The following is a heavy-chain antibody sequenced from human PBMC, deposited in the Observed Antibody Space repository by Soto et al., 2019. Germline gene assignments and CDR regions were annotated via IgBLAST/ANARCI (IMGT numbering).Heavy chain of an antibody. CDR1: GGSFRDYY. V-gene: IGHV4-34*01. J-gene: IGHJ4*02. CDR2: INHRGST. CDR3: ARGDFGSGNY. Sequence: SETLSLTCAVYGGSFRDYYWSWIRQPPGKGLEWIGEINHRGSTNYNPSLKSRVTISVDTSKSQFSLKLSSLTAADTAVYFCARGDFGSGNYWGQGTLVTVSS. D-gene: IGHD3-10*01.